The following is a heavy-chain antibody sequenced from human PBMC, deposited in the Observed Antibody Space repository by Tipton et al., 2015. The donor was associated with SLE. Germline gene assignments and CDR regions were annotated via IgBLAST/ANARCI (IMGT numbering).Heavy chain of an antibody. Sequence: QSGPEVKKPGASVKVSCKASGYTFTSYGVTWVRQAPGQGLEWMGWISAYNGDTNYAQNLQGRVTMTTDTSTSTAYMELRSLRSDDSAVYYCARDRGIFGVIIKAPSPYYGMDVWGQGTTVTVSS. CDR1: GYTFTSYG. CDR3: ARDRGIFGVIIKAPSPYYGMDV. D-gene: IGHD3-3*01. V-gene: IGHV1-18*01. CDR2: ISAYNGDT. J-gene: IGHJ6*02.